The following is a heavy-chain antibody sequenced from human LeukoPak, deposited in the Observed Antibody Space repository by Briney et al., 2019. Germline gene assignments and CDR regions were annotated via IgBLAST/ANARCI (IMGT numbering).Heavy chain of an antibody. CDR2: IYSGGNT. J-gene: IGHJ6*02. CDR3: ARDLRLYGSGTYYYYGMDV. D-gene: IGHD3-10*01. CDR1: GFTVSSNY. Sequence: PGGSLRLSCAASGFTVSSNYMSWVRQAPGKGLEWVSIIYSGGNTYYADSVKGRFTISRDNSKYTLYLQMNSLRAEDTAVYYCARDLRLYGSGTYYYYGMDVWGQGTTVTVSS. V-gene: IGHV3-66*01.